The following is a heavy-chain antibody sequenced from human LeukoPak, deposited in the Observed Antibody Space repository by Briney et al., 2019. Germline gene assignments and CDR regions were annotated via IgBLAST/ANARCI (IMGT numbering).Heavy chain of an antibody. CDR1: GFTFSSYS. CDR2: ISRSSSDI. Sequence: GGSLRLSCAASGFTFSSYSMNWVRQAPGKGLEWVSSISRSSSDIYYADSVKGRFTTSRDNAKNSLYLQMNSLRAEDTAVYYCARLPVGGLVNYYYYGMDVWGQGTTVTVSS. J-gene: IGHJ6*02. D-gene: IGHD4-23*01. CDR3: ARLPVGGLVNYYYYGMDV. V-gene: IGHV3-21*01.